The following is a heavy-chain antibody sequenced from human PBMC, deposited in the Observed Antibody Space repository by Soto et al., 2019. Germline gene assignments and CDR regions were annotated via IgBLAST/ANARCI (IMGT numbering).Heavy chain of an antibody. J-gene: IGHJ4*02. V-gene: IGHV3-53*01. CDR1: GFTVSSKY. Sequence: EVQLVESGGGLIQPGGSLRLSCAASGFTVSSKYMTWVRQAPGKGLEWVSVIYGGGTTYYADSVKGRFTISRDNSKNTFYLQMNSLGAEDRAVYYCVQTAGWPGLDFWGQGTLVTVSS. CDR3: VQTAGWPGLDF. CDR2: IYGGGTT. D-gene: IGHD6-19*01.